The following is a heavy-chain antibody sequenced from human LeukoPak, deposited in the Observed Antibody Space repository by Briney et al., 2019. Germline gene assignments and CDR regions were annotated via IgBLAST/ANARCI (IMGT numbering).Heavy chain of an antibody. CDR2: MNPNSGNT. J-gene: IGHJ4*02. V-gene: IGHV1-8*01. CDR1: GYTFTSYE. Sequence: ASVKVSCKASGYTFTSYEINWVRQATGQGLEWMGWMNPNSGNTGYAQKFQGRVTMTRNTSISTAYMELSSLRSEDTAIYYCARGGGGSWYFDYWGQGTLVTVSS. CDR3: ARGGGGSWYFDY. D-gene: IGHD3-16*01.